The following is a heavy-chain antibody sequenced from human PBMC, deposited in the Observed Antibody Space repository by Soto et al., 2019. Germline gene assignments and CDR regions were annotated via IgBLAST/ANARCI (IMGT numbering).Heavy chain of an antibody. D-gene: IGHD5-18*01. CDR1: GFTFRNYA. J-gene: IGHJ4*02. V-gene: IGHV3-30*17. CDR2: ISHDGSSQ. Sequence: RGSLRLSCEVTGFTFRNYAIQFVRHSPGKGLEWVAVISHDGSSQYYADSMRGRFTISRDNSKTTLYLEINSLRTDDTAIYYCAKATSAYTYGYFDFWGQGTVVTVSS. CDR3: AKATSAYTYGYFDF.